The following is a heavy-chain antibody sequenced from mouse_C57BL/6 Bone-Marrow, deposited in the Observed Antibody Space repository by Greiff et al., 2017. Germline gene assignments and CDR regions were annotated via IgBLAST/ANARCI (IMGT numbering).Heavy chain of an antibody. V-gene: IGHV1-54*01. D-gene: IGHD2-1*01. CDR2: INPGSGGT. J-gene: IGHJ2*01. Sequence: ESGAELVRPGTSVKVSCKASGYAFTNYLIEWVKQRPGQGLEWIGVINPGSGGTNYNEKFKGKATLTADKSSSTAYMQLSSLTSEDSAVYFCARSIYYGNYGFDYWGQGTTLTVSS. CDR1: GYAFTNYL. CDR3: ARSIYYGNYGFDY.